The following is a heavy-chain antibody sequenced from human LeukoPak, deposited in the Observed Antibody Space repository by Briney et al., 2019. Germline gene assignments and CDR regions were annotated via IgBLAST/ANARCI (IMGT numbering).Heavy chain of an antibody. V-gene: IGHV4-39*07. CDR1: GGSISSSSYY. CDR3: ASSYWNDVFG. J-gene: IGHJ4*02. Sequence: SETRSLTCTVSGGSISSSSYYWGWIRQPPGKGLEWIGSIYYSGSTYYNPSLKSRVTISVDTSKNQFSLKLSSVTAADTAVYYCASSYWNDVFGWGQGTLVTVSS. D-gene: IGHD1-1*01. CDR2: IYYSGST.